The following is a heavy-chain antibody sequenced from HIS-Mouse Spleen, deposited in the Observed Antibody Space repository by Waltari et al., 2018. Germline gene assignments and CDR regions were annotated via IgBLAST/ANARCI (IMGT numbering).Heavy chain of an antibody. J-gene: IGHJ4*02. CDR3: ATGSRGFFDY. CDR1: GYTLTALS. CDR2: FDPEDSET. V-gene: IGHV1-24*01. Sequence: QVQLVQSGAEVKKPGASVKVSCKVSGYTLTALSMHWVQQAPGKGLEWMGGFDPEDSETIYAQKCQGRVTMTEDTSTDTAYMELSSLRAEDTAVYYCATGSRGFFDYWGQGTLVTVSS. D-gene: IGHD3-10*01.